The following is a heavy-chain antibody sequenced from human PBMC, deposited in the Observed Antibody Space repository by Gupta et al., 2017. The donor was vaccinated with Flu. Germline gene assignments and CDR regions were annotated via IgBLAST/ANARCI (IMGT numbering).Heavy chain of an antibody. D-gene: IGHD1-1*01. CDR3: ARSQSAQLPRFIY. J-gene: IGHJ4*02. Sequence: QVQLVQSGAEVKKPGASVKISCKASGYSFSNYALHWLRQAPGQSLEWMGWITVDTGGTKYSQAFQDRITITRDTSATTAYMVVSRLTSEDTAVYFCARSQSAQLPRFIYWGQGSLVTVSS. CDR1: GYSFSNYA. CDR2: ITVDTGGT. V-gene: IGHV1-3*01.